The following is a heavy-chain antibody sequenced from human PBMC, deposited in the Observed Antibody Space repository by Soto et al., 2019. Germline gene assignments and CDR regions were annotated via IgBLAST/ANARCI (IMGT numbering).Heavy chain of an antibody. CDR1: GYTFTSYY. J-gene: IGHJ5*02. CDR2: INPSGGST. V-gene: IGHV1-46*01. D-gene: IGHD5-18*01. CDR3: ARDLNVDTAMIWFDR. Sequence: ASVKVSCKASGYTFTSYYMHWVRQAPGQGLEWMGIINPSGGSTSYAQKFQGRVTMTRDTSTSTAYMELSSLRSEDTAVYYCARDLNVDTAMIWFDRWGQGTLVTVYS.